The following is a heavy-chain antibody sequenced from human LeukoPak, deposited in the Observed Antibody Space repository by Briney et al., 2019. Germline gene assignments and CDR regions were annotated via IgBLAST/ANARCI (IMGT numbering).Heavy chain of an antibody. Sequence: SETLSLTCAVYGGSFSGCYWSWIRQPPGKGLEWIGEINHSGSTNYNPSLKSRVTISVDTSKNQFSLKLSSVTAADTAVYYCARGRSGWRRGFDYWGQGTRVTVSS. V-gene: IGHV4-34*01. D-gene: IGHD6-19*01. CDR1: GGSFSGCY. CDR3: ARGRSGWRRGFDY. J-gene: IGHJ4*02. CDR2: INHSGST.